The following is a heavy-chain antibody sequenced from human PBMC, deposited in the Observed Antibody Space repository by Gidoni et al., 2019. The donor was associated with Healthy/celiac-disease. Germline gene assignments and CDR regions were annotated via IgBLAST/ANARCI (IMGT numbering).Heavy chain of an antibody. CDR3: AKQGIAARPLYFDY. V-gene: IGHV3-30*18. CDR1: FTFSSYG. J-gene: IGHJ4*02. D-gene: IGHD6-6*01. Sequence: QVQLVESGGGVVQPGFTFSSYGMHWVRQAPGKGLEWVAVISYDGSNKYYADSVKGRFTISRDNSKNTLCLQMNSLRAEDTAVYYCAKQGIAARPLYFDYWGQGTLVTVSS. CDR2: ISYDGSNK.